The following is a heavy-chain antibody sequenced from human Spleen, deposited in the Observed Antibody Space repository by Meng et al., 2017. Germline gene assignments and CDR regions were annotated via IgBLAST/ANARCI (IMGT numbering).Heavy chain of an antibody. D-gene: IGHD4-11*01. CDR1: GGSISNINYY. CDR2: INHSGST. CDR3: ARGPTTMAHDFDY. J-gene: IGHJ4*02. Sequence: SETLSLTCTVLGGSISNINYYWGWIRQPPGKGLEWIGEINHSGSTNYNPYLESRATISVDTSQNNLSLKLSSVTAADSAVYYCARGPTTMAHDFDYWGQGTLVTVSS. V-gene: IGHV4-39*02.